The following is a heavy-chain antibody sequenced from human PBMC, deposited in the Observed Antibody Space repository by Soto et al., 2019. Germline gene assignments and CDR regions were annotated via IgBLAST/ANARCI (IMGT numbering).Heavy chain of an antibody. Sequence: QVQLVQSGAEVKNPGASVKVSCKASGYTFTRYGIGWARQAPGQGLEWMGWINTYNGNTNYAQNVQGRVTLTTDTSTSTAYMELRSPRSNATAIYYCAMVDVYVTPSPQDVWGQGTTVSVSS. CDR3: AMVDVYVTPSPQDV. J-gene: IGHJ6*02. CDR1: GYTFTRYG. CDR2: INTYNGNT. V-gene: IGHV1-18*01. D-gene: IGHD3-16*01.